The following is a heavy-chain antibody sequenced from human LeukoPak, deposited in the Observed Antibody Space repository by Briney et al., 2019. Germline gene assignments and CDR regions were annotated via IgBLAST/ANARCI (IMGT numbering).Heavy chain of an antibody. CDR2: ISGSGGST. CDR1: GFTFSSYA. CDR3: ATTTVTTWYFDY. Sequence: GGSLRLSCAASGFTFSSYAMSWVRQAPGKGLEWDSAISGSGGSTYYADSVKGRFIISRDNSKNTLYLQMNSLRAEDTAVYYCATTTVTTWYFDYWGQGALVTVSS. V-gene: IGHV3-23*01. J-gene: IGHJ4*02. D-gene: IGHD4-17*01.